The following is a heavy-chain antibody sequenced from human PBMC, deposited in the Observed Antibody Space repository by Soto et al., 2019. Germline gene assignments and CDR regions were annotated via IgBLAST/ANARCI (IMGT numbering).Heavy chain of an antibody. CDR1: GFTFSSYS. Sequence: GGSLRLSCAASGFTFSSYSMNWVRQAPGKGLEWVSFISSSSSYVYADAVKGRFTVSRDNAKNSLYLQMNSLRAEDTAVYYCARPGLPYDSSGYYYDYWGQGTLVTVSS. CDR2: ISSSSSYV. CDR3: ARPGLPYDSSGYYYDY. V-gene: IGHV3-21*01. J-gene: IGHJ4*02. D-gene: IGHD3-22*01.